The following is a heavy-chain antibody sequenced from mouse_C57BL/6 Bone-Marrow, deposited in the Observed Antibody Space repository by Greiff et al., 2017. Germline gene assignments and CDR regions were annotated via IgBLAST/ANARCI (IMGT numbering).Heavy chain of an antibody. CDR3: TRDEVLRAWFAY. CDR2: ISSGGDYI. CDR1: GFTFSSYA. Sequence: EVKLMESGEGLVKPGGSLKLSCAASGFTFSSYAMSWVRQTPEKRLEWVAYISSGGDYIYYADTVKGRFTISRDNARNTLYLQMSSLKSEDTAMYYCTRDEVLRAWFAYWGQGTLVTVSA. V-gene: IGHV5-9-1*02. J-gene: IGHJ3*01. D-gene: IGHD1-1*01.